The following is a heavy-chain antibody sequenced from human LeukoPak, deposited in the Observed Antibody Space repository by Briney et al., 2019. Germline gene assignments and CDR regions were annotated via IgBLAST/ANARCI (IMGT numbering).Heavy chain of an antibody. CDR1: GYTFTGYY. CDR2: INPNSGAT. D-gene: IGHD5/OR15-5a*01. CDR3: ARDLVSTVSYFDY. Sequence: GASVKVSVTASGYTFTGYYMQWVRQAPGQGLEWMGWINPNSGATNYAQKFQGRVTMTRDTSISTAYMELSRLRSDDTAVYYCARDLVSTVSYFDYWGHGTLVTVSS. J-gene: IGHJ4*03. V-gene: IGHV1-2*02.